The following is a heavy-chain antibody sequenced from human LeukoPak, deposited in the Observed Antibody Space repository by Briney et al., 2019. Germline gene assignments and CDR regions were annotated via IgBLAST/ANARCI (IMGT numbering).Heavy chain of an antibody. Sequence: SETLSLTCAVSGGSISSSNWWSWVRQPPGKGLEWIGEIYRSGSTNYNPSLKSRVTISVDKSKNQFSLKLSSVTAADTAMYYCARYRGASGYHFDYWGQGTLVTVSS. CDR1: GGSISSSNW. D-gene: IGHD5-12*01. J-gene: IGHJ4*02. CDR3: ARYRGASGYHFDY. CDR2: IYRSGST. V-gene: IGHV4-4*02.